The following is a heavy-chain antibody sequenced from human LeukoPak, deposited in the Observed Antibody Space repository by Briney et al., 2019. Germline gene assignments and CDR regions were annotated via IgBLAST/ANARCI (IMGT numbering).Heavy chain of an antibody. J-gene: IGHJ6*04. V-gene: IGHV3-53*05. D-gene: IGHD7-27*01. Sequence: GGSLRLSCAASGFIASSNHKSWVRQAPGKGLEWVSVSYSGGGTFYADSVKGRFTMSRDHSKSTVYLQMNRLRPEDTAVCYCARDLGPMDVWGKGTTVTVSS. CDR1: GFIASSNH. CDR3: ARDLGPMDV. CDR2: SYSGGGT.